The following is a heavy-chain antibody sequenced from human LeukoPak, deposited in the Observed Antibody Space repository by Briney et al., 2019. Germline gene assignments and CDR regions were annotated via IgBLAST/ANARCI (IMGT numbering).Heavy chain of an antibody. CDR1: GFTFDDYA. V-gene: IGHV3-66*01. J-gene: IGHJ5*02. Sequence: GGSLRLSCAASGFTFDDYAMHWVRQAPGKGLEWVSVIYSGGSTYYADSVKGRFTISRDNSKNTLYLQMNSLRAEDTAVYYCARARGDYGGNSGLSSWGQGTLVTVSS. D-gene: IGHD4-23*01. CDR2: IYSGGST. CDR3: ARARGDYGGNSGLSS.